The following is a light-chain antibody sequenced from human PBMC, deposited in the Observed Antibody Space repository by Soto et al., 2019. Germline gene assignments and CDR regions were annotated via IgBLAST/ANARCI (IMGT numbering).Light chain of an antibody. V-gene: IGLV2-14*01. J-gene: IGLJ1*01. CDR3: SSYTSGSLRV. CDR1: SSDVGGYNY. CDR2: EVS. Sequence: QSVLTQPASVSGSPGQSITMSCTGTSSDVGGYNYVSWYQQHPGKAPKLLIYEVSYRPSGVSDRFSGSKSGNTASLTISGLQAEDEADYYCSSYTSGSLRVFGTGTKLTVL.